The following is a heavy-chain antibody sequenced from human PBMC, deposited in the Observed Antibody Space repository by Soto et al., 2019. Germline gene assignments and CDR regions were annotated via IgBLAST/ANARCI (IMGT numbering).Heavy chain of an antibody. D-gene: IGHD1-7*01. V-gene: IGHV3-30*18. Sequence: QVQLVESGGGVVQPGRSLRLSCAASGFTFSSNAMHWVRQAPGQGLEWVAVISYDGSNKYYADSVKGRFTISRDNSKTILYLQINNVRADDTALYFCVKLRLELLYLDSWGLGGLVIVSS. CDR2: ISYDGSNK. CDR1: GFTFSSNA. CDR3: VKLRLELLYLDS. J-gene: IGHJ4*02.